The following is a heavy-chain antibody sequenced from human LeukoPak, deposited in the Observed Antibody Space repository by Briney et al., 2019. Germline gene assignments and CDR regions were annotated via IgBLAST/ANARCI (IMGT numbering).Heavy chain of an antibody. CDR1: GFTFSSYA. V-gene: IGHV3-30*04. CDR2: ISYDGSNK. D-gene: IGHD6-13*01. CDR3: AVIAAAGMGSFDY. J-gene: IGHJ4*02. Sequence: GGSLRLSCAASGFTFSSYAMHWVRQAPGKGLEWVAVISYDGSNKYYADSVKGRFTISRDNSKNTLYLQMNSLRAEDTAVYYCAVIAAAGMGSFDYWGQGTLVTVSS.